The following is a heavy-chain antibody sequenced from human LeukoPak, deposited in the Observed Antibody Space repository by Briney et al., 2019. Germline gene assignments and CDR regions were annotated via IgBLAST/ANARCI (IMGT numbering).Heavy chain of an antibody. V-gene: IGHV4-38-2*02. Sequence: SETLSLTCTVSGYSISSGYYWGWIRHPPGKGLEWIGSIYHSGSTYYNPSHKSRVTISVDTSKNQFSLKLSSVTAADSAVYYCGGSCYSDYYYYYMDVWGKGTTVTVSS. CDR3: GGSCYSDYYYYYMDV. J-gene: IGHJ6*03. CDR1: GYSISSGYY. D-gene: IGHD2-21*01. CDR2: IYHSGST.